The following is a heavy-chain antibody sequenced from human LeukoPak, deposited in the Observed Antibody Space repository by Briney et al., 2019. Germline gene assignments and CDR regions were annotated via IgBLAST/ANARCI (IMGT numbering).Heavy chain of an antibody. D-gene: IGHD2/OR15-2a*01. V-gene: IGHV1-69*04. CDR1: GGTFSSYA. Sequence: GASVKVSCKASGGTFSSYAISWVRQAPGQGLEWMGRIIPILGIANYAQKFQGRVTMTRNTSISTAYMELSSLRSEDTAVYYCAREGSKGLSRADAFDIWGQGTMVTVSS. J-gene: IGHJ3*02. CDR3: AREGSKGLSRADAFDI. CDR2: IIPILGIA.